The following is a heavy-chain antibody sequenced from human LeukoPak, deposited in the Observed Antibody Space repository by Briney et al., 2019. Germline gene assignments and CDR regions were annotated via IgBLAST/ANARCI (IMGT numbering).Heavy chain of an antibody. CDR3: ARRYDFWSGKLDY. D-gene: IGHD3-3*01. J-gene: IGHJ4*02. Sequence: SETLSLTCTVSGGSISSYYWSWIRQPPGKGLEWIGYVYYSGSTSYNPSLKSRVTISLDTSKNQFSLKLRSVTAADTAVYYCARRYDFWSGKLDYWGQGTLVTVSS. V-gene: IGHV4-59*08. CDR2: VYYSGST. CDR1: GGSISSYY.